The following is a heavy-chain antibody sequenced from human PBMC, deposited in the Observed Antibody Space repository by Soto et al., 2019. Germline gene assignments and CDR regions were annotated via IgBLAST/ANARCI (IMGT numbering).Heavy chain of an antibody. Sequence: SETLSLTCTVSGGSISSSSYYWGWIRQPPGKGLEWIGSIYYSGSTYYNPSLKSRVTISVDTSKNQFSLKLSSVTAADTAVYYCARHQRGVGVVLNYMDVWGKGTTVTVSS. CDR3: ARHQRGVGVVLNYMDV. J-gene: IGHJ6*03. D-gene: IGHD3-3*01. CDR2: IYYSGST. CDR1: GGSISSSSYY. V-gene: IGHV4-39*01.